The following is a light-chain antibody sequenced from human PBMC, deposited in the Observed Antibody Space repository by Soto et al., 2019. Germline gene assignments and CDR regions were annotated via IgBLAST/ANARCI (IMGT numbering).Light chain of an antibody. CDR3: ISYTDRPSYL. CDR1: SSDIGSYNH. V-gene: IGLV2-14*03. CDR2: AVS. J-gene: IGLJ1*01. Sequence: QYVLTPPASWTSSVGEWSPISCRETSSDIGSYNHVAWYQQFPGKSPKRMIYAVSDRPPGVSDRFSGSKSGITASLTISGLQTEDEADYYCISYTDRPSYLFGTGTKVTVL.